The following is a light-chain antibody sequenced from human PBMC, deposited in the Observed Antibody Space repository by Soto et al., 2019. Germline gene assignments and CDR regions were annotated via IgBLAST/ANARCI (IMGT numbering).Light chain of an antibody. CDR2: IAI. J-gene: IGKJ4*01. Sequence: DIQVTQSPSSLSASVGERVTITCRASQSISNHMNWYQQRPGKAPKLLIYIAINLQSGVSSRFSGSGSGTDFTLTINSLQPEDFATYYRQQSYRVPLTFGGGTKVEIK. CDR3: QQSYRVPLT. V-gene: IGKV1-39*01. CDR1: QSISNH.